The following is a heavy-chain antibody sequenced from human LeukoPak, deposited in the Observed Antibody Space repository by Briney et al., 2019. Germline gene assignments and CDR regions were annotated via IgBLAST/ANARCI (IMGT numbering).Heavy chain of an antibody. D-gene: IGHD6-13*01. CDR3: ARDLIAAAGTAWFDP. CDR2: IYNSGST. CDR1: GGSIRSYY. V-gene: IGHV4-59*01. J-gene: IGHJ5*02. Sequence: SETLSLTCTVSGGSIRSYYWSWIRQPPGKGLEWIGYIYNSGSTNYNPSLKSRVTISVDTSKNQFSLKLTSVTAADTAVYYCARDLIAAAGTAWFDPWGQGTLVTVSS.